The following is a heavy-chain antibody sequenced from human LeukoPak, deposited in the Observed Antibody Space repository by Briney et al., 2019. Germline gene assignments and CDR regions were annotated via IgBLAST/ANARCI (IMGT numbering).Heavy chain of an antibody. V-gene: IGHV4-59*08. Sequence: SETLSLTCGVSGGSISSYYWSWIRQSPEKGLEWIGYIHYRGSTNYNPSLKSRLTISVNTSRNHFSLKLSSVTAADTAVYYCARHADSSGYYYHFDYWGQGALVTVSS. J-gene: IGHJ4*02. CDR2: IHYRGST. D-gene: IGHD3-22*01. CDR1: GGSISSYY. CDR3: ARHADSSGYYYHFDY.